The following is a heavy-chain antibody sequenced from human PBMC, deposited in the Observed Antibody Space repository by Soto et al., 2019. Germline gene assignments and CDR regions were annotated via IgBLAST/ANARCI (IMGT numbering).Heavy chain of an antibody. Sequence: GASVKVSCKASGYTFTGYYMHCVRQAPGQGLEWMGWINPNSGGTNYAQKFQGRVTMTRDTSICTAYMELSRLRSDDTAVYYCAREGDYCSGGSCHQGFDPWGQGTLVTVSS. CDR3: AREGDYCSGGSCHQGFDP. CDR1: GYTFTGYY. V-gene: IGHV1-2*02. CDR2: INPNSGGT. J-gene: IGHJ5*02. D-gene: IGHD2-15*01.